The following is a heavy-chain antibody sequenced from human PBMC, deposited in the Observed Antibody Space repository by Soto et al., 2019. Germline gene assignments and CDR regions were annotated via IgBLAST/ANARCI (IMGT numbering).Heavy chain of an antibody. CDR1: SGSISSYY. J-gene: IGHJ5*02. Sequence: SETLSLTCTVSSGSISSYYCNWIRQPAWKGLEWIGRIHYSGITRYNYYLERRVTMSVDTSKKQFSLKLSSVTAADTAVYYCARDASGESSFNWFDPGGQGTLVTVS. V-gene: IGHV4-4*07. D-gene: IGHD6-25*01. CDR3: ARDASGESSFNWFDP. CDR2: IHYSGIT.